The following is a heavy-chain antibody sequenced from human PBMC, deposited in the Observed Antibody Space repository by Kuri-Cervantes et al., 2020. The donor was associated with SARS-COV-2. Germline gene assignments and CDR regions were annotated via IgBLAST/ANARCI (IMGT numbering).Heavy chain of an antibody. CDR1: RFTFRNYG. CDR2: ISSSSSTI. CDR3: AREAPCRIVGAICYGMDV. J-gene: IGHJ6*02. D-gene: IGHD1-26*01. V-gene: IGHV3-48*02. Sequence: GGSLRLSCAASRFTFRNYGMHWVRQAPGKGLEWVSYISSSSSTIYYADSVKGRFTISRDNAKNSLYLQMNSLRDEDTAVYYCAREAPCRIVGAICYGMDVWGQGTTVTVSS.